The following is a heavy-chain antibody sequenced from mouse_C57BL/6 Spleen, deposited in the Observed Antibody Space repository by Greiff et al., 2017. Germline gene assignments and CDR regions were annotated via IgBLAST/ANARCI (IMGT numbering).Heavy chain of an antibody. CDR2: IYPGDGDT. Sequence: VMLVESGPELVKPGASVKISCKASGYAFSSSWMNWVKQRPGKGLEWIGRIYPGDGDTNYNGKFKGKATLTADKSSSTAYMQLSSLTSEDSAVYFCARKDDFYWYFDVWGTGTTVTVSS. D-gene: IGHD2-4*01. V-gene: IGHV1-82*01. J-gene: IGHJ1*03. CDR3: ARKDDFYWYFDV. CDR1: GYAFSSSW.